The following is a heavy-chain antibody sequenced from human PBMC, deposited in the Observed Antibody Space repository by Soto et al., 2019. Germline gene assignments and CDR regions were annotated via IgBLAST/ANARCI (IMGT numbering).Heavy chain of an antibody. CDR2: IYYSGST. J-gene: IGHJ6*03. V-gene: IGHV4-59*08. D-gene: IGHD6-19*01. Sequence: SXTLSLTCTVSGGSISSYYCSWIEQPPGKGLEWIGYIYYSGSTNYNPSLKSRVTISVDTSKNQFSLKLSSVTAADTAVYYCARVGEQWLDMDVWGKGTTVTVSS. CDR3: ARVGEQWLDMDV. CDR1: GGSISSYY.